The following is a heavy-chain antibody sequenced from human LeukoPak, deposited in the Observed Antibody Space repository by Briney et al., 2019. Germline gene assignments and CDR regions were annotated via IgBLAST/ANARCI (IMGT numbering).Heavy chain of an antibody. CDR2: IKQDGSEK. Sequence: ETLSLTCTVSSGAISTSHWMSWVRQAPGKGLEWVASIKQDGSEKYYVDSVKGRFTISRDNAKNSLYLQMSSLRAEDTAVYYCARDFHSSSWYWFDPWGQGTLVTVSS. D-gene: IGHD6-13*01. CDR3: ARDFHSSSWYWFDP. CDR1: SGAISTSHW. V-gene: IGHV3-7*01. J-gene: IGHJ5*02.